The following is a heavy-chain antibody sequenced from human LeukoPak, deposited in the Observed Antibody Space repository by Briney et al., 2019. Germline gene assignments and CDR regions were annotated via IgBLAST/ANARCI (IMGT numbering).Heavy chain of an antibody. CDR3: AREANYYGSGSYFEGTFDY. J-gene: IGHJ4*02. CDR2: ISAYNGNT. D-gene: IGHD3-10*01. V-gene: IGHV1-18*01. Sequence: ASVKVSCKASGYTFTSYGISWVRQAPGQGLEWMGWISAYNGNTNYAQKLQGRVTMTTDTPTSTAYMELRSLRSDDTAVYYCAREANYYGSGSYFEGTFDYWGQGSLVTVSS. CDR1: GYTFTSYG.